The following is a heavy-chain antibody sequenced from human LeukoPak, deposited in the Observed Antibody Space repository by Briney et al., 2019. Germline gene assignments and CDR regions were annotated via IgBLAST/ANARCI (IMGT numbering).Heavy chain of an antibody. CDR3: AKSLIGYSGYVDYFDY. Sequence: TGGSLRLSCAASGFTFSNYAMSWVRQAPGKGLEWVSGISPSGGITYYTDSVKGRFTISRDNSKNTVYLQMNSLRAEDTAVYYCAKSLIGYSGYVDYFDYWGQGTLVTVSS. CDR2: ISPSGGIT. V-gene: IGHV3-23*01. D-gene: IGHD5-12*01. CDR1: GFTFSNYA. J-gene: IGHJ4*02.